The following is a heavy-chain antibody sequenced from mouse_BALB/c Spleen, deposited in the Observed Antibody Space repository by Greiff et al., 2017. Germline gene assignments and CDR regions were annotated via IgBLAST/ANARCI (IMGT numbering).Heavy chain of an antibody. CDR3: ASGRNYYFDY. V-gene: IGHV1S137*01. CDR1: GYTFTDYA. CDR2: ISTYYGDA. Sequence: VQLQQSGAELVRPGVSVKISCKGSGYTFTDYAMHWVKQSHAKSLEWIGVISTYYGDASYNQKFKGKATMTVDKSSSTAYMELARLTSEDSAIYYCASGRNYYFDYWGQGTTLTFSS. J-gene: IGHJ2*01.